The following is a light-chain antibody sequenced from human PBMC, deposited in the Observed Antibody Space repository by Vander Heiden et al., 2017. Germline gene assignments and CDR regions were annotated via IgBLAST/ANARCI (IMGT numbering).Light chain of an antibody. CDR3: QSYDSSLSGFV. Sequence: QSLLTPPPSLSGAAGQRVTVSCTGSSSNIGESAYVHWYQHRPGNSPKLLICGNTKRPSGVPDRFSGSKSGTSASLAITGLQAEDEADYYCQSYDSSLSGFVFGTGTKVAVL. CDR1: SSNIGESAY. CDR2: GNT. J-gene: IGLJ1*01. V-gene: IGLV1-40*01.